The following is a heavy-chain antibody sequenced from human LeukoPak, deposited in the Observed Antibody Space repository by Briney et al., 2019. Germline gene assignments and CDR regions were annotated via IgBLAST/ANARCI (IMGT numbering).Heavy chain of an antibody. D-gene: IGHD3-22*01. V-gene: IGHV3-21*03. J-gene: IGHJ6*03. CDR1: GFTFSSYS. CDR3: ARVHYYDSSGYSPYYYMDV. Sequence: GGSLRLSCAASGFTFSSYSMNWVRQAPGKGLEWVSSISSSSSYIYYADSVKGRFTISRDNAKTSLYLQMSSLRAEGTAVYYCARVHYYDSSGYSPYYYMDVWGKGTTVTVSS. CDR2: ISSSSSYI.